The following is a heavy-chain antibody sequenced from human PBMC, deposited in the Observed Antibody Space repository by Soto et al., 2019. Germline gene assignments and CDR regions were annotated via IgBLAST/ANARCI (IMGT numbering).Heavy chain of an antibody. Sequence: QVQLVESGGGVVQPGRSLRLSCAASGFTFSSYAMHWVRQAPGKGLEWVAVISYDGSNKYYADSVKGRFTISRDNSKNTLYLQMNSLRAEDTAVYYCARGNPSHSRYCSGGSCYWRRGFDYLGQGTLVTVSS. CDR3: ARGNPSHSRYCSGGSCYWRRGFDY. CDR1: GFTFSSYA. J-gene: IGHJ4*02. D-gene: IGHD2-15*01. CDR2: ISYDGSNK. V-gene: IGHV3-30-3*01.